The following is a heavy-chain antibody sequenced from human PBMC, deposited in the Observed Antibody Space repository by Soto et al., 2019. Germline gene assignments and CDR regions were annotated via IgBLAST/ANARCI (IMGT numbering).Heavy chain of an antibody. D-gene: IGHD2-21*02. CDR3: ARGGVVTSIPNTYFDY. CDR1: GYTFTNYY. V-gene: IGHV1-46*03. Sequence: QVQLVQSGAEVKKPGASVKVSCKASGYTFTNYYMHWVRQAPGQGLEWMGIIDPSGGNTNYAQKFKGRVTMTRDTSTSTVYMELSSLRSEDTAVYYCARGGVVTSIPNTYFDYWGQGPLVTVSS. J-gene: IGHJ4*02. CDR2: IDPSGGNT.